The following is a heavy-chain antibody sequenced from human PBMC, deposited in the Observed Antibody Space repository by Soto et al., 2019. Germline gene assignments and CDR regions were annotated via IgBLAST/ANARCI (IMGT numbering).Heavy chain of an antibody. CDR1: GGTFSSYT. CDR2: IIPILGIA. CDR3: ARFRGIAAAGTFFDY. Sequence: ASVKVSCKASGGTFSSYTISWVRQAPGQGLEWMGRIIPILGIANYAQKFQGRVTITADKSTSTACMELSSLRSEDTAVYYCARFRGIAAAGTFFDYWGQGTLVTVSS. J-gene: IGHJ4*02. V-gene: IGHV1-69*02. D-gene: IGHD6-13*01.